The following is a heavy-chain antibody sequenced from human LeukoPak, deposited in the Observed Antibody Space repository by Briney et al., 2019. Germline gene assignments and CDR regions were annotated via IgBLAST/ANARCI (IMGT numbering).Heavy chain of an antibody. D-gene: IGHD4-17*01. CDR1: GFTFSSHW. J-gene: IGHJ4*02. CDR3: ARVVDHDYGDYYLDY. CDR2: INQDGSEK. V-gene: IGHV3-7*03. Sequence: GGSLRLSCAASGFTFSSHWMSWVRQAPGRGLEWVANINQDGSEKYYVDSVKGRFTISRDNGKNSVYLQMNSLRAEDTAVYYCARVVDHDYGDYYLDYWGQGTLVTVSS.